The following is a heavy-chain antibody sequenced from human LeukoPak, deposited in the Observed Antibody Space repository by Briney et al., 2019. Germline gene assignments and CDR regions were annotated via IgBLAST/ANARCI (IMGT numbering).Heavy chain of an antibody. CDR1: GGSISSSSYY. CDR3: ARVPVVPAVYYYYYMDV. J-gene: IGHJ6*03. CDR2: IYYSGST. D-gene: IGHD2-2*01. V-gene: IGHV4-39*01. Sequence: PSETLSLTCTVSGGSISSSSYYWGWIRQPPGKGLEWIGSIYYSGSTYYNPSLKSRVTISVDTSKNQFSLKLSSVTAADTAVYYCARVPVVPAVYYYYYMDVWGKGTTVTVSS.